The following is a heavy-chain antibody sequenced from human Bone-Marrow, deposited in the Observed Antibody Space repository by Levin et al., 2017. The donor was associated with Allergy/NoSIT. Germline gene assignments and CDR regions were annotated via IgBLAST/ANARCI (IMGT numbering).Heavy chain of an antibody. D-gene: IGHD3-3*01. Sequence: GESLKISCAASGFTFSRFALQWVRQAPGKGLEWVSFASHDGTNQYYADSVKGRFSISRDNSKNTLFLQMNNLRTEDTAVYYCARDYRTGDFWSGLVEYWGQGALVIVSS. CDR2: ASHDGTNQ. J-gene: IGHJ4*02. V-gene: IGHV3-30*17. CDR1: GFTFSRFA. CDR3: ARDYRTGDFWSGLVEY.